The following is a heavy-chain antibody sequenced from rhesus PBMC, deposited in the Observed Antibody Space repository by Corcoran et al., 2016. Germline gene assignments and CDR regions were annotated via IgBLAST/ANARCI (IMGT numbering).Heavy chain of an antibody. CDR2: IYGSSGST. J-gene: IGHJ4*01. D-gene: IGHD1-38*01. Sequence: QVQLQESGPGVVKPSETLSLTCAVSGGSISGGYDWSWLSQPPGKGLEWIGYIYGSSGSTNDNPSRKQRVTMSQDASKNEFSLRLSSVTAADTAVYYWARDQSGNLEVDGYYFDYWGQGVLVTVSS. V-gene: IGHV4-76*01. CDR3: ARDQSGNLEVDGYYFDY. CDR1: GGSISGGYD.